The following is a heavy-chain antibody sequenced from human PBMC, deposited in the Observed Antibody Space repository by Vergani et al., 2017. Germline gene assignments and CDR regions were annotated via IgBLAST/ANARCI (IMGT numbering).Heavy chain of an antibody. CDR2: ISAYNGNT. Sequence: QVQLVQSGAEVKKPGASVKVSCKASGYTFTSYGISWVRQAPGQGLEWMGWISAYNGNTNYAQKLQGRVTMTTDTSTSTAYMELSSVTAADTAVYYCAREILTGYYRGWYYFDYWGQGTLVTVSS. V-gene: IGHV1-18*01. D-gene: IGHD3-9*01. CDR1: GYTFTSYG. J-gene: IGHJ4*02. CDR3: AREILTGYYRGWYYFDY.